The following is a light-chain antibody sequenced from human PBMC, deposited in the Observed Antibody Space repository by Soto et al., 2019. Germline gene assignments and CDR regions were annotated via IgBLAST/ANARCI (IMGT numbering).Light chain of an antibody. J-gene: IGLJ1*01. CDR2: DVS. V-gene: IGLV2-11*01. CDR3: CSYAGSYVYV. Sequence: QSALTQPRSVSGSPGQSVTISCTGTSSDVGGYNYVSWYQQHPGKAPKLMIYDVSKRPSGVPDRFSGSKSGNTASLTISGLQAEDDAEYYCCSYAGSYVYVFGTGTKLTVL. CDR1: SSDVGGYNY.